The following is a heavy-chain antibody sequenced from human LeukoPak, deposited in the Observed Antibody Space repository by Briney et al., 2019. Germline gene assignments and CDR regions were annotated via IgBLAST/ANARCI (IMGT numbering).Heavy chain of an antibody. CDR2: IIPIFDTP. J-gene: IGHJ4*02. D-gene: IGHD2-15*01. Sequence: SVKVSCKASGGTFSSYPVSWVRQAPGQGLEWMGGIIPIFDTPTYAQKFQGRVTIAAVESTSTAYMELSSLRSEDTAVYYCARALRVGRYSADYWGQGTLVTVSS. V-gene: IGHV1-69*13. CDR1: GGTFSSYP. CDR3: ARALRVGRYSADY.